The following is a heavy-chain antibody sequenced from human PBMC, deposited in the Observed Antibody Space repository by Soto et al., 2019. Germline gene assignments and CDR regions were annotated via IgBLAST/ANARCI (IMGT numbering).Heavy chain of an antibody. CDR2: FDPEDGET. V-gene: IGHV1-24*01. CDR3: ATARAPHYYDSSGYYFDY. J-gene: IGHJ4*02. CDR1: GYTLTELS. D-gene: IGHD3-22*01. Sequence: ASVKVSCKVSGYTLTELSMHWVRQAPGKGLEWMGGFDPEDGETIYAQKFQGRVTMTEDTSTDTAYMELSSLRSEDTAVYYCATARAPHYYDSSGYYFDYWGQGTLVTVSS.